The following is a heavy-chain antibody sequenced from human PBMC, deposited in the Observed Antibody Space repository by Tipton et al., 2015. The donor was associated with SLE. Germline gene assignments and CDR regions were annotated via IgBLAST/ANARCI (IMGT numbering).Heavy chain of an antibody. J-gene: IGHJ4*02. CDR3: ASSAIQLGIAYYFDY. D-gene: IGHD6-13*01. CDR1: GGSISSGDYY. V-gene: IGHV4-30-2*06. Sequence: TLSLTCTVSGGSISSGDYYWSWIRQSPGKGLEWIGEIKHSGSTNYNPSLKSRVTISVDTSKNQFSLKLSSVTAADTAVYYCASSAIQLGIAYYFDYWGQGTLVTVSS. CDR2: IKHSGST.